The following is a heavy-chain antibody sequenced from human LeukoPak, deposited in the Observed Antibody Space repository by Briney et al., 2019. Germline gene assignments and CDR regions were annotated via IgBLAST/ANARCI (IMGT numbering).Heavy chain of an antibody. Sequence: GAAVKVSCKVSGYTFTYYYMHWVQQAPGKGREGMGLVDPEDGETIYSEKFQGRVTMTADTSADTAYMEMSSLRSEDTAVYYCTTGSQKLPFDCWGQGTLVAVSS. V-gene: IGHV1-69-2*01. CDR2: VDPEDGET. CDR3: TTGSQKLPFDC. J-gene: IGHJ4*02. CDR1: GYTFTYYY. D-gene: IGHD6-13*01.